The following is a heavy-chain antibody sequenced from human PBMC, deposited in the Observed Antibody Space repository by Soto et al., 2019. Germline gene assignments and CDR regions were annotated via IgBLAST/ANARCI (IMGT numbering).Heavy chain of an antibody. CDR3: ARVAGGSYSSHFDY. Sequence: ASVKVSCQASGYTFTGYYMHWLLQAPGQGLEWMGWINPNSGGTNYAQKFQGWVTMTRDTSISTAYMELSRLRSDDTAVYYCARVAGGSYSSHFDYWGQGTLVTVSS. CDR2: INPNSGGT. J-gene: IGHJ4*02. V-gene: IGHV1-2*04. D-gene: IGHD1-26*01. CDR1: GYTFTGYY.